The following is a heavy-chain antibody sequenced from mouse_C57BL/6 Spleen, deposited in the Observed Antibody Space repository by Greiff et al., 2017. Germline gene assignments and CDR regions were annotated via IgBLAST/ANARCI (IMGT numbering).Heavy chain of an antibody. Sequence: EVQLQQSGPALVKPGASVKISCKASGYTFTDYYMNWVKQSHGKSLEWIGDINPNNGGTSYNQKFKGKATLTVDKSSSTAYMELRSLTSEDSAVYYCARGGLDYEETYYAMDYWGQGTSVTVSS. CDR2: INPNNGGT. J-gene: IGHJ4*01. V-gene: IGHV1-26*01. D-gene: IGHD2-4*01. CDR3: ARGGLDYEETYYAMDY. CDR1: GYTFTDYY.